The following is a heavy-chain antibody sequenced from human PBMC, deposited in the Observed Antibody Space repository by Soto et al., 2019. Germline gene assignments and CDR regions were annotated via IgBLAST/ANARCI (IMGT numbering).Heavy chain of an antibody. D-gene: IGHD2-2*01. V-gene: IGHV4-34*01. J-gene: IGHJ4*02. Sequence: QVQLQQWGTRLLKPSETLSLTCAVYGGSFSGYYWSWIRQPPGKGLEWIGEINPGGSSNHNPSLKSRVTISVDRSKTQFSLRLSSVTAADTAVYYCARGGVIHCWTISCPLLDYWGQGALVTVSS. CDR3: ARGGVIHCWTISCPLLDY. CDR1: GGSFSGYY. CDR2: INPGGSS.